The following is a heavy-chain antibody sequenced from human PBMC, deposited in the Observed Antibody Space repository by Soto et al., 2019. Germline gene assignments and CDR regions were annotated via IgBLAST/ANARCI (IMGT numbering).Heavy chain of an antibody. CDR2: IYHSGST. J-gene: IGHJ6*02. CDR1: GGSISSGGYS. D-gene: IGHD6-6*01. CDR3: ARGAGYSSSSNYYYYGMDV. Sequence: SETLSLTCAVSGGSISSGGYSWSWIRQPPGKGLEWIGYIYHSGSTYYNPSLKSRVTISVDRSKNQFSLKLSSVTAADTAVYYCARGAGYSSSSNYYYYGMDVWGQGTTVT. V-gene: IGHV4-30-2*01.